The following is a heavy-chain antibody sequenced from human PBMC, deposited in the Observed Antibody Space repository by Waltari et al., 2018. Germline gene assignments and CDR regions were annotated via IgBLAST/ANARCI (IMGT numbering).Heavy chain of an antibody. CDR2: IHGSGKT. Sequence: QLQLQQSGPGLVKPSESLSLTCAVSGDSVSNNYWWSWVRQPPGKGLEWIGQIHGSGKTNYNPARESRVTVSMDTSNNQFSLKVTSPTAADTAVYYCARDRGRGLYLDSWGQGTLVTVSP. CDR1: GDSVSNNYW. J-gene: IGHJ4*02. V-gene: IGHV4-4*02. CDR3: ARDRGRGLYLDS. D-gene: IGHD1-26*01.